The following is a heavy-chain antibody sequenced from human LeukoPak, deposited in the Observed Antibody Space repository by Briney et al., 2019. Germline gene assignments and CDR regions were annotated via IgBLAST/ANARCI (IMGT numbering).Heavy chain of an antibody. CDR1: GGSISSGSYY. V-gene: IGHV4-61*02. D-gene: IGHD6-6*01. CDR3: ARGGGRAARLLAAN. Sequence: SETLSLTCTVSGGSISSGSYYWSWIRQPAGKGLEWIGRIYTSGSTNYNPSLKSRVTISVDTSKNQFSLKLSSVTAADTAVYYCARGGGRAARLLAANWGQGTLVTVSS. CDR2: IYTSGST. J-gene: IGHJ4*02.